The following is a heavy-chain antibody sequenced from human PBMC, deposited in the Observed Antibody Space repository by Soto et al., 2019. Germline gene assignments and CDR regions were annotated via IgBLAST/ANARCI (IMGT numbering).Heavy chain of an antibody. CDR2: IFYSGTA. D-gene: IGHD3-10*01. Sequence: SETLSLTCTVSGDSIISGNHYWSWIRQPPGKGLEWIGYIFYSGTAYYNPSLKSRLTISVDTSKNQFSLKLSSVTAADTAVYCCARTDYGTAYFDPWGQGSLVTVS. V-gene: IGHV4-30-4*01. CDR1: GDSIISGNHY. CDR3: ARTDYGTAYFDP. J-gene: IGHJ5*02.